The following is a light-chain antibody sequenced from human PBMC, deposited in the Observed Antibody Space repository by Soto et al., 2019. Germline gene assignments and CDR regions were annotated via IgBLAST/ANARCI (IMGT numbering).Light chain of an antibody. CDR3: QQYGSSPPIT. J-gene: IGKJ5*01. CDR1: QSVSSSY. V-gene: IGKV3-20*01. CDR2: GAC. Sequence: EIVLTQSPGTLSLSPGERATLSCRASQSVSSSYLAWYQENHGQAPRLLIYGACSRGTGIPDRFSGSGSGTDFTLTISKVEPEDFAVYYCQQYGSSPPITCGKGTRLEIK.